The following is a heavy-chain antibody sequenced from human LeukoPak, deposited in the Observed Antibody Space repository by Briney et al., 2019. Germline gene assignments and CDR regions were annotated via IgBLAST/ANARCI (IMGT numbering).Heavy chain of an antibody. CDR2: INHSGST. V-gene: IGHV4-34*01. CDR3: GRRVLVVITVFDM. Sequence: PSETLSLTCAVYGGSFSGYYWSWIRQPPGKGLEWIGEINHSGSTNYNPSLKSRVTISVDTSKNQFSLKLSSVTAADTAVYYCGRRVLVVITVFDMGGKGTMVTFS. D-gene: IGHD2-21*01. CDR1: GGSFSGYY. J-gene: IGHJ3*02.